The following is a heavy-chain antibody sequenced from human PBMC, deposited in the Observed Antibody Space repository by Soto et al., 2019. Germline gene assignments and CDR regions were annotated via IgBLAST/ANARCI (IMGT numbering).Heavy chain of an antibody. CDR1: GFTFSSDA. CDR3: AKAGSYSSGSVSYFAY. J-gene: IGHJ4*02. V-gene: IGHV3-23*01. D-gene: IGHD3-22*01. CDR2: ISGSGGST. Sequence: PGGSLRLSCAASGFTFSSDAMSWVRQAPGKGLEWVSAISGSGGSTYYADSVKGRFTISRNNSKNTLYLQMNSLRAEDTAVYYCAKAGSYSSGSVSYFAYWGQGTLVTVSS.